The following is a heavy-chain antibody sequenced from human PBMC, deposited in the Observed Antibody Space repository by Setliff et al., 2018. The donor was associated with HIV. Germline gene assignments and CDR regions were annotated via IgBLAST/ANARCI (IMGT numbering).Heavy chain of an antibody. CDR2: IIHTGST. V-gene: IGHV4-34*12. CDR1: GGSFSGYY. J-gene: IGHJ4*03. CDR3: AREFSSSSFDQ. Sequence: SETLSLTCAVYGGSFSGYYWSWIRQPPGKGLEWIGEIIHTGSTNYNPSLKSRVTISVDTSKNQFSLRLSSVTAADTAVYYCAREFSSSSFDQWGQGTAVTVSS. D-gene: IGHD6-6*01.